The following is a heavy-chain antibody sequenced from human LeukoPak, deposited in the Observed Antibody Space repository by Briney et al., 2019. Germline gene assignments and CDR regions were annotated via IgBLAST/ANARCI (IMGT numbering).Heavy chain of an antibody. D-gene: IGHD6-19*01. CDR2: IYYRGST. J-gene: IGHJ4*02. CDR3: ARWPSSGWSYFDY. CDR1: GGSISSHC. Sequence: PSETLSLTCTVSGGSISSHCWSWIRQPPGKGLEWIGYIYYRGSTNYSPSLKSRVTMSLDTSKNQFSLKLSSVTAADTAVYYCARWPSSGWSYFDYWGQGSLVTVSS. V-gene: IGHV4-59*11.